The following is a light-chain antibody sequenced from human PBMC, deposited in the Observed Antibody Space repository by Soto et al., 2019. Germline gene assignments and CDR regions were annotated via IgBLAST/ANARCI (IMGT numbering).Light chain of an antibody. CDR2: KAS. J-gene: IGKJ1*01. V-gene: IGKV1-5*03. CDR3: QQYNSYSRG. Sequence: DIQMTQSPSTLSASVGDRVTITCRASQSISSWLAWYQQKPGKAPKLLIYKASSLESGVPSRFSGSGSGTEFTPTISSLQPDDFATYYCQQYNSYSRGFGQGTKVEIK. CDR1: QSISSW.